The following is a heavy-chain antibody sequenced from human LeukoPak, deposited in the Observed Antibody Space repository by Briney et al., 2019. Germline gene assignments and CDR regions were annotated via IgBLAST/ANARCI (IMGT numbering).Heavy chain of an antibody. D-gene: IGHD2-2*02. CDR2: MNPNSGNT. V-gene: IGHV1-8*01. CDR1: GYTFTSYD. J-gene: IGHJ4*02. Sequence: ASVKVSCKASGYTFTSYDINWVRQATGQGLEWMGWMNPNSGNTGYARKFQGRDTMTRNTSISTAYMELSSLRSEHTALYYCARGRYGSSTSCYNYWGQGTLVTVSS. CDR3: ARGRYGSSTSCYNY.